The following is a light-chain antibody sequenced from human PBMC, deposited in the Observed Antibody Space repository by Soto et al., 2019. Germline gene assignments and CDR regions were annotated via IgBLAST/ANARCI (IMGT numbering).Light chain of an antibody. V-gene: IGKV3-20*01. CDR2: GAS. CDR1: QSVSSSY. J-gene: IGKJ5*01. CDR3: QQYDSSPIT. Sequence: EIVLTQSPGTLSLSPGERATLSCRASQSVSSSYLAWYQQKPGQAPSLLIYGASRRATGIPDRFSGSGSGKDFTLTISRLEPEDFEVYYCQQYDSSPITFGQGTRLEI.